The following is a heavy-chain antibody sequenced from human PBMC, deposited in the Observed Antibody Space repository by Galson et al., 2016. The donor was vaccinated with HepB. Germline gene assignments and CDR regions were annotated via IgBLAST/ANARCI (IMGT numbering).Heavy chain of an antibody. CDR1: GYTFNGYY. J-gene: IGHJ4*02. Sequence: SVKVSCKASGYTFNGYYMHWVRQAPGQGLEWMGRINPNSGDTNYAQKFQGRVSMTRDSSISTAYMELTRRRSNDTAVYYCVRGKYYYDSSGYFAYWGQGTLVTISS. D-gene: IGHD3-22*01. CDR3: VRGKYYYDSSGYFAY. CDR2: INPNSGDT. V-gene: IGHV1-2*06.